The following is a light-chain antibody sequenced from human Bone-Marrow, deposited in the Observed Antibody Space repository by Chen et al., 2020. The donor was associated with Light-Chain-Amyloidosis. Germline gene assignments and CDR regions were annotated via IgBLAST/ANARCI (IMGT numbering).Light chain of an antibody. J-gene: IGKJ3*01. Sequence: EIVMTQFPATLSVSPGERATLSCRASQSVSSNLAWYQQTPGQAPRLRIYGASTRATGIPARFSGSGSGTEFPLAISSLQSEDFAVYYCQQYNNWPFTFGPGTKVDIK. V-gene: IGKV3-15*01. CDR1: QSVSSN. CDR3: QQYNNWPFT. CDR2: GAS.